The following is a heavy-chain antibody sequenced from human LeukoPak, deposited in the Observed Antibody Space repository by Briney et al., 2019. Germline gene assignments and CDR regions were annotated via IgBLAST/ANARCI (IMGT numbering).Heavy chain of an antibody. V-gene: IGHV4-59*08. D-gene: IGHD6-19*01. CDR3: ARLTKGEQWLAYYFDY. J-gene: IGHJ4*02. CDR1: GDPISSHY. CDR2: IYDTGTPT. Sequence: PSETLSLTCTVSGDPISSHYWSWIRQPPGEGLDYIGFIYDTGTPTNYNPLLKSRVTLSVDTSKNQFSLKMNSVPAADTAVYYCARLTKGEQWLAYYFDYWGQGALVTVSS.